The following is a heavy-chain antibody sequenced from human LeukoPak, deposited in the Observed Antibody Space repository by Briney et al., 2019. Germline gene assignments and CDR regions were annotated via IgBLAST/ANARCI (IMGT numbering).Heavy chain of an antibody. J-gene: IGHJ6*03. Sequence: SETLSLTCAVYGGSFSGYYWSWIRQPPGKGLEWIGEINHSGSTNYNPSLKSRVTMSVDTSKNQFSLKLSSVTAADTAVYYCAREMATIRGRNYYYYYMDVWGKGTTVTISS. CDR1: GGSFSGYY. V-gene: IGHV4-34*01. CDR3: AREMATIRGRNYYYYYMDV. CDR2: INHSGST. D-gene: IGHD5-24*01.